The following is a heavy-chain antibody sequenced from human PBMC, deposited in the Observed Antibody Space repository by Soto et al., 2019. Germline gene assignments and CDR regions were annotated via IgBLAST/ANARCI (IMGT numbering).Heavy chain of an antibody. CDR2: ISAYNGNT. CDR3: ARYPGNYGVYYYYYMDV. J-gene: IGHJ6*03. V-gene: IGHV1-18*01. D-gene: IGHD4-17*01. CDR1: GYTFTSYG. Sequence: ASVKVSCKASGYTFTSYGISCLRQAPGQGLEWMGWISAYNGNTNYAQKLQGRVTMTTDTSTSTAYMELRSLRSDDTAVYYCARYPGNYGVYYYYYMDVWGKGTTVTVSS.